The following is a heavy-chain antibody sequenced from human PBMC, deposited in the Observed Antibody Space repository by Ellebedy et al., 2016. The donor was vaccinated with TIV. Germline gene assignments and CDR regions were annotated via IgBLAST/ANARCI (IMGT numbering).Heavy chain of an antibody. J-gene: IGHJ4*02. CDR2: ISSSSSYI. Sequence: GESLKISXAASGFTFSSYSMNWVRQAPGKGLEWVSSISSSSSYIYYADSVKGRFTISRDNAKNSLYLQMNSLRAEDTAVYYCARVVGATTGYWGQGTLFTVSS. CDR3: ARVVGATTGY. D-gene: IGHD1-26*01. CDR1: GFTFSSYS. V-gene: IGHV3-21*01.